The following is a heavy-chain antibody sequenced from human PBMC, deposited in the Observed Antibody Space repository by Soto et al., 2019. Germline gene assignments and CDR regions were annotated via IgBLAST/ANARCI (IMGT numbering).Heavy chain of an antibody. J-gene: IGHJ6*02. CDR1: GSSISSYY. Sequence: SETLSLTCTVSGSSISSYYWSWIRQPPGKGLEWIGYIYYSGSTNYNPSLKSRVTISVDTSKNQFSLKLSSVTAADTAVYYCARTGLTMVRGVIFGYYGMDVWGQGTTVTVSS. V-gene: IGHV4-59*01. CDR3: ARTGLTMVRGVIFGYYGMDV. D-gene: IGHD3-10*01. CDR2: IYYSGST.